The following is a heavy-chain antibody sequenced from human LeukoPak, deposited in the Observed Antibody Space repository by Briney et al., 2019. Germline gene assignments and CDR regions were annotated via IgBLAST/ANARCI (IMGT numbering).Heavy chain of an antibody. V-gene: IGHV4-39*07. CDR2: VYTSGST. D-gene: IGHD2-2*01. Sequence: PSETLSLTCTVSGSSISSSSYYLGWIRQPPGKGLEWIGRVYTSGSTDYNPSLKSRATMSVDTSKNQFSLKLSSVTAADTAVYYCATSPHCSSTSCYRVWGRGTTVTVSS. CDR1: GSSISSSSYY. CDR3: ATSPHCSSTSCYRV. J-gene: IGHJ6*04.